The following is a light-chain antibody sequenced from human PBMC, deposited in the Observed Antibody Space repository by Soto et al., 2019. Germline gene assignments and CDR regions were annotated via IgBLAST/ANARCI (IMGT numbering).Light chain of an antibody. CDR1: QSVGSN. CDR2: GAS. CDR3: QQYNNWLQT. V-gene: IGKV3-15*01. Sequence: DIVMTQSPATLSVSPGEGATLSCRASQSVGSNLAWYQQKPAQAPRLLIYGASTRATGTPARFSGSGSGTEFTLTISSVQSEDFAVYYCQQYNNWLQTFGQGTKVEIK. J-gene: IGKJ1*01.